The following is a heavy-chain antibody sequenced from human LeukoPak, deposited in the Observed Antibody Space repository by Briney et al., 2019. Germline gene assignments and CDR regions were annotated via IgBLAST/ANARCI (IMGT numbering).Heavy chain of an antibody. CDR3: AKVLGYYDSSGYYQEAGFDY. J-gene: IGHJ4*02. CDR1: GFTFDDYA. CDR2: ITGHGGST. D-gene: IGHD3-22*01. V-gene: IGHV3-43*02. Sequence: PGGCLRLSCAASGFTFDDYAMHWVRQAPGKGLEWVSLITGHGGSTYYADSVKGRFTISRDNSKNSLYLQMNSLRTEDTALYYCAKVLGYYDSSGYYQEAGFDYWGQGTLVTVSS.